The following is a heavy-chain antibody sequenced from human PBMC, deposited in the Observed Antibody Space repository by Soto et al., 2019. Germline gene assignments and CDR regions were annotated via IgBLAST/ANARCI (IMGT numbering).Heavy chain of an antibody. J-gene: IGHJ5*02. CDR3: ARETQGGYNSGSNWFDP. CDR1: GFTFSIYG. Sequence: GGSLRLSCAASGFTFSIYGMHWVRQAPGKGLEWVGVISYDGSKKYYGDSAKGRFTISRDNSKNTLYLQMNSLRTEDTAVYYCARETQGGYNSGSNWFDPWGQGTLVTVSS. V-gene: IGHV3-30*03. D-gene: IGHD5-18*01. CDR2: ISYDGSKK.